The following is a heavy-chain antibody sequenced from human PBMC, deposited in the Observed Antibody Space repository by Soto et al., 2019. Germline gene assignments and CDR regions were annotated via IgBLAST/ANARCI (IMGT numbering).Heavy chain of an antibody. D-gene: IGHD6-13*01. V-gene: IGHV1-2*02. CDR2: INPNSGDT. J-gene: IGHJ3*02. CDR3: AREGGGIAAAGAGDDSFDI. Sequence: GAAVKVSCKASGCTLSEYYLQWVRQAPGQGLEWMGWINPNSGDTNYAQKFQGRVTLTRDTSINTAYMGLTSLKLDDTAVYYCAREGGGIAAAGAGDDSFDIWGQGTMVTVSS. CDR1: GCTLSEYY.